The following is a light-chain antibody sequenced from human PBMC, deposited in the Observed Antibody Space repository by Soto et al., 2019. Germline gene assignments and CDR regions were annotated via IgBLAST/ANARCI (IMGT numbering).Light chain of an antibody. CDR2: GAS. J-gene: IGKJ4*01. V-gene: IGKV3-15*01. CDR3: QQHHNWPPLT. CDR1: QSVSSN. Sequence: EIVMTRSPATLSVSPGERATLFCMASQSVSSNLAWYQQKPGQAPRLLIYGASTRATGIPARFSGSGSGTEFTLTISSLKSEDFAVYYCQQHHNWPPLTFGGGTKGDIK.